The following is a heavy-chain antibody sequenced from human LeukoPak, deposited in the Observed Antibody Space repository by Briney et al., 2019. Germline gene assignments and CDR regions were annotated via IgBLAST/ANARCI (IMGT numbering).Heavy chain of an antibody. J-gene: IGHJ4*02. V-gene: IGHV3-33*06. CDR1: GFTFSSYG. Sequence: GGSLRLSCAASGFTFSSYGMHWVRQAPGKGLEWVAVIWYDGSNKYYADSVKGRFTISRDNSKNTLYLQMNSLRAEDTAVYYCAKDLATNRIYCFDYWGQGTLVTVSS. D-gene: IGHD1-14*01. CDR2: IWYDGSNK. CDR3: AKDLATNRIYCFDY.